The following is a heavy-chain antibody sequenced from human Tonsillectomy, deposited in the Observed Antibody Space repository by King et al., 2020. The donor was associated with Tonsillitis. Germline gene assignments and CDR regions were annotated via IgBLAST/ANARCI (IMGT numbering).Heavy chain of an antibody. D-gene: IGHD7-27*01. V-gene: IGHV1-8*02. CDR1: GYTFTSYD. CDR3: AILTGGSFDY. Sequence: VQLVESGAEVKKPGASVKVSCKASGYTFTSYDITWVRQATGQGLEWMGWMNPNSDKTVYAQKFQGRVTMTRNTSISTAYMELSSLRSEDTAVYYCAILTGGSFDYWGQGTLVTVSS. J-gene: IGHJ4*02. CDR2: MNPNSDKT.